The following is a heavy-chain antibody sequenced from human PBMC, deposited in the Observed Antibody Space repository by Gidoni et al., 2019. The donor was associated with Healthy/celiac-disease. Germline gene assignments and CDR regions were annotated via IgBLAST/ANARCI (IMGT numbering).Heavy chain of an antibody. V-gene: IGHV3-48*02. Sequence: EVQLVESGGGLVQPGGSLRLSCAASGFTFSSYSMNWVRQATGKGLEWVSYISSSSSTIYYADSVKGRFTISRDNAKNSLYLQMNSLRDEDTAVYYCARDPGTAWDSSGYYLYDYWGQGTLVTVSS. J-gene: IGHJ4*02. CDR2: ISSSSSTI. D-gene: IGHD3-22*01. CDR1: GFTFSSYS. CDR3: ARDPGTAWDSSGYYLYDY.